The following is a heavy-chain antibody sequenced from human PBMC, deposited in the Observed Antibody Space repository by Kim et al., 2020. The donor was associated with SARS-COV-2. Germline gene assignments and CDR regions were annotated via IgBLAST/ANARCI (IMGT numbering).Heavy chain of an antibody. CDR2: IFRGGTT. J-gene: IGHJ4*02. V-gene: IGHV3-53*01. CDR1: GLTVTSNH. CDR3: ARDPVADGYSFFDY. D-gene: IGHD4-4*01. Sequence: GGSLRLSCAVSGLTVTSNHMTWIRQGPGRGLEWVSVIFRGGTTYYAPSVQGRFTVSRDYSKNTLSLQMNSLRAEDTAIYYCARDPVADGYSFFDYWGQGTLVTVSS.